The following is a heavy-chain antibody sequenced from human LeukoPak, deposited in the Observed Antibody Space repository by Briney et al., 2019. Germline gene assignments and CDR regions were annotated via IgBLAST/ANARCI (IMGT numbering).Heavy chain of an antibody. V-gene: IGHV3-23*01. CDR3: AKSRSDIAVAATNY. CDR2: VSGSGDST. Sequence: GGSLRLSCAASGFTFSNYAMSWVRQAPGKGLEWVSGVSGSGDSTYYADSVKGRFTISRDNSKNTLYLQMNNLRAEDTAVYYCAKSRSDIAVAATNYWGQGTLVTVSS. D-gene: IGHD6-19*01. CDR1: GFTFSNYA. J-gene: IGHJ4*02.